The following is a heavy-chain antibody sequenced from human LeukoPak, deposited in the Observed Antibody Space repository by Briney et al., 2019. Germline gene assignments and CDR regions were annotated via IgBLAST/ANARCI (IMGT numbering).Heavy chain of an antibody. CDR2: IYTSGST. Sequence: PSETLSLTCTVSGGSISSYYWSWIRQPAGKGLEWIGRIYTSGSTNYNPPLKSRVTMSVDTSKNQFSLKLSSVTAADTAVYYCARDFVKVRGVIPFDAFDIWGQGTMVTVSS. D-gene: IGHD3-10*01. J-gene: IGHJ3*02. CDR3: ARDFVKVRGVIPFDAFDI. CDR1: GGSISSYY. V-gene: IGHV4-4*07.